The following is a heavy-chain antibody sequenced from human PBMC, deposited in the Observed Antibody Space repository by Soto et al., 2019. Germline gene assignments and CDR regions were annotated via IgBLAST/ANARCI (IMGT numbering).Heavy chain of an antibody. J-gene: IGHJ6*02. CDR3: ARTVGMATMVDYYYGMDV. CDR1: GYTFTNYA. Sequence: GASVKVSCKASGYTFTNYAIHWVRQAPGQRLEWMGWINAGNGDTKYSQKFQGRVTITRDKSTSTAYMELSSLRSEDTAVYYCARTVGMATMVDYYYGMDVWGQGTTVTVS. D-gene: IGHD5-12*01. V-gene: IGHV1-3*01. CDR2: INAGNGDT.